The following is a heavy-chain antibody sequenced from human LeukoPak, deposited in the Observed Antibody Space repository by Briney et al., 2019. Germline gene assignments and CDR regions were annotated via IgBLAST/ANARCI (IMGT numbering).Heavy chain of an antibody. CDR1: GDSISRSNYY. Sequence: ASETLSLTCTVSGDSISRSNYYWGWIRQPPGKGLEWIGSIYYSGSTDYNPSLKSQVTMSVDTSKSQFSLKVNSVTAADTAVYYCARRDRYSSGQFDHWGQGTLVTVSS. D-gene: IGHD5-18*01. CDR2: IYYSGST. V-gene: IGHV4-39*01. CDR3: ARRDRYSSGQFDH. J-gene: IGHJ4*02.